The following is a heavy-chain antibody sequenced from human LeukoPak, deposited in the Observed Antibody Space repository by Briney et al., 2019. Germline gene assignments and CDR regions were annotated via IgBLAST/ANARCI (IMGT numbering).Heavy chain of an antibody. CDR1: GFTFSSYA. D-gene: IGHD3-10*01. CDR3: AILNLYGSGGYPRVDSGFDY. J-gene: IGHJ4*02. Sequence: GGSLRLSCAASGFTFSSYAMSWVRQAPGKGLEWVSAISGSGGSTYYADSAKGRFTISRDNSKNTLYLQMNSLRAEDTAVYYCAILNLYGSGGYPRVDSGFDYWGQGTLVTVSS. CDR2: ISGSGGST. V-gene: IGHV3-23*01.